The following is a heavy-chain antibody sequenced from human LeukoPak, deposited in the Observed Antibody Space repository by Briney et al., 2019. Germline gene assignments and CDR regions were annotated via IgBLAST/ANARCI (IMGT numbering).Heavy chain of an antibody. CDR3: ARARYYDILTGRVLFDY. CDR1: GGSISSYY. J-gene: IGHJ4*02. CDR2: VYYNEST. V-gene: IGHV4-59*01. Sequence: PSETLSLTCTVSGGSISSYYWSWIRQPPGKGLEWNGYVYYNESTDSNPSLKSRVTISLDTSKNQFSLKLTSVTAADTAVYYCARARYYDILTGRVLFDYWGQGTLVTVSS. D-gene: IGHD3-9*01.